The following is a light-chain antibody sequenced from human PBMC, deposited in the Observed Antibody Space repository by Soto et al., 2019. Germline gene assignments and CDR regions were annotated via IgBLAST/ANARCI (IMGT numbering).Light chain of an antibody. CDR3: QSTSLSDLNV. CDR1: SSNIGAGYD. CDR2: GNT. V-gene: IGLV1-40*01. J-gene: IGLJ1*01. Sequence: QSVLTQPPSVSAAPGRRVTISCSGSSSNIGAGYDVHWYQQLPGTAPKLLIFGNTRRPSGVPDRFSGSKSGSSASLAITGLQAEDEADYYCQSTSLSDLNVFGTGTKLTVL.